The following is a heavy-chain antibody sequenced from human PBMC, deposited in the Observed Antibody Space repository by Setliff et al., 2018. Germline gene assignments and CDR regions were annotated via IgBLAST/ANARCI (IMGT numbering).Heavy chain of an antibody. CDR1: GGSISSSSYY. J-gene: IGHJ3*02. CDR3: ARASWYYDFWSGPSSDAFDI. D-gene: IGHD3-3*01. CDR2: IYYSGST. Sequence: SETLSLTCTVSGGSISSSSYYWGWIRQPPGKGLEWIGSIYYSGSTYYNLSLKSRVTISVDTSKNQFSLKLSSVTAADTAVYYCARASWYYDFWSGPSSDAFDIWGQGTMVTVSS. V-gene: IGHV4-39*07.